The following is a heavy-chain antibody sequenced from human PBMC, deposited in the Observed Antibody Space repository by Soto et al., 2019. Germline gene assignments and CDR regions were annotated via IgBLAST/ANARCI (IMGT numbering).Heavy chain of an antibody. Sequence: GRSLRLSCAASGFIFSSYAMSWVRQAPGKGLEWVSGISGSGGSTYYPDSVKGRFTISRDNSKNTLYLQMNSLRAEDTAVYYCAKEIGEHLWLFDYWGQGTLVTVSS. J-gene: IGHJ4*02. CDR1: GFIFSSYA. CDR3: AKEIGEHLWLFDY. D-gene: IGHD5-18*01. CDR2: ISGSGGST. V-gene: IGHV3-23*01.